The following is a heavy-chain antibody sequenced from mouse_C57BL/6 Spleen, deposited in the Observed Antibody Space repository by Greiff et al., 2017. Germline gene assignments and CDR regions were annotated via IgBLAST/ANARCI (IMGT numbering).Heavy chain of an antibody. CDR3: ARLYGNYVWYFDV. Sequence: EVQVVESGGGLVQPGGSLSLSCAASGFTFTDYYMSWVRQPPGKALEWLGFIRNKANGYTTEYSASVKGRFTNARDNSQSILYLQMNALVAEDSATYYCARLYGNYVWYFDVWGTGTTVTVSS. J-gene: IGHJ1*03. CDR1: GFTFTDYY. D-gene: IGHD2-1*01. CDR2: IRNKANGYTT. V-gene: IGHV7-3*01.